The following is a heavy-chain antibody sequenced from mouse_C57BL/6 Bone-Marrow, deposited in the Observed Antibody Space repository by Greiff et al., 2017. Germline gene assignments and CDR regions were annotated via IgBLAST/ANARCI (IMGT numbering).Heavy chain of an antibody. CDR2: IRLKSDNYAT. J-gene: IGHJ2*01. CDR3: TRDPGYFDY. Sequence: EVQRVESGGGLVQPGGSMKLSCVASGFTFSNYWMNWVRQSPEKGLEWVAQIRLKSDNYATHYAESVKGRFTISRDDSKSSVYLQMNNLRAEDTGIYYCTRDPGYFDYWGQGTTLTVSS. V-gene: IGHV6-3*01. CDR1: GFTFSNYW.